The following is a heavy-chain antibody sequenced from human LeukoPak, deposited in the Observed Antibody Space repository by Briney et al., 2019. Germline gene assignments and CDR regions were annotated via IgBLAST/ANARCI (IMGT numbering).Heavy chain of an antibody. Sequence: SETLSHTCAVSGGSISSSNWWSWVRQPPGKGLEWIGEIYHSGSTNYNPSLKSRVTISVDKSKNQFSLKLSSVTAADTAVYYCASDLKGYGSGTTDYWGQGTLVTVSS. CDR1: GGSISSSNW. J-gene: IGHJ4*02. CDR2: IYHSGST. V-gene: IGHV4-4*02. D-gene: IGHD3-10*01. CDR3: ASDLKGYGSGTTDY.